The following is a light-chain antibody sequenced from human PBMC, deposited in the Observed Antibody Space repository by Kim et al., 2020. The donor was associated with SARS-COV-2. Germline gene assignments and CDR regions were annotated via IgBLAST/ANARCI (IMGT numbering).Light chain of an antibody. V-gene: IGLV3-21*04. J-gene: IGLJ3*02. Sequence: SYELTQPPSVSVAPGMTATITCGGDNIGRKTVHWYQQKPGQAPIVVIYYDKDRPSGIPERFSGSSSGNTATLTISRVEAGDEADYYCQLWDSSTDHWVFGGGTQLTVL. CDR3: QLWDSSTDHWV. CDR1: NIGRKT. CDR2: YDK.